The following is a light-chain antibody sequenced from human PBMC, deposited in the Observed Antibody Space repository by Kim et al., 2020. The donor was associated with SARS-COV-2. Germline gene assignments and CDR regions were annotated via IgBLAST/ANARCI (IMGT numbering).Light chain of an antibody. CDR2: AAS. CDR3: QQSYSTPPT. J-gene: IGKJ2*01. V-gene: IGKV1-39*01. Sequence: SGSVGDRVTITCRASQSSSSYLNWYQQKQGKTPKLLIYAASSLQSGVPSRFSGSGSGTDFTLTISSLQPEDFATYYCQQSYSTPPTFGQGTKLEI. CDR1: QSSSSY.